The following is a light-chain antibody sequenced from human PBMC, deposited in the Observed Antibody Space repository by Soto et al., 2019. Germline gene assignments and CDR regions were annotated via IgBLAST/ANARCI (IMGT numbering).Light chain of an antibody. CDR1: QSVSSNY. J-gene: IGKJ2*01. CDR2: GAS. CDR3: QHYGRSAYT. Sequence: EIVLTQSPGTLSLSPGERATLSCRASQSVSSNYLAWYQQKPGQAPRLLIYGASSRATGIPDRFSGSGSGTDFTLTISRLEHEDLAIYYCQHYGRSAYTFGQGTTLEIK. V-gene: IGKV3-20*01.